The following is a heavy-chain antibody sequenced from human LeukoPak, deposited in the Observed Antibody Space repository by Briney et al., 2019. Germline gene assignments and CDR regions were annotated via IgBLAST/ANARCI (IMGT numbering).Heavy chain of an antibody. Sequence: PSETLSLTCTVSGASISSYYWSWIRQPPGKGLEWIGYIYYSGSTNYNPSLKSRVTISVDTSKNQFSLKLSSVTAADTAVYYCARDLGYDILTGYQNYYYYGMDVWGQGTTVTVSS. CDR1: GASISSYY. V-gene: IGHV4-59*01. J-gene: IGHJ6*02. CDR2: IYYSGST. CDR3: ARDLGYDILTGYQNYYYYGMDV. D-gene: IGHD3-9*01.